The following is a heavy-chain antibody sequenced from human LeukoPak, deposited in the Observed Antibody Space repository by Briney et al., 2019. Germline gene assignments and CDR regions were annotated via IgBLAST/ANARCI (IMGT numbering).Heavy chain of an antibody. Sequence: GESLKISCQGSRYIFTSYWIGWVRQMPGKGLEWMGIIYPGDSETRYSPSFQGQVTISADKSISTAYLQWSSLKASDTAMYYCARVLRGALDYWGQGTLVTVSS. CDR3: ARVLRGALDY. V-gene: IGHV5-51*01. D-gene: IGHD3-16*01. CDR1: RYIFTSYW. J-gene: IGHJ4*02. CDR2: IYPGDSET.